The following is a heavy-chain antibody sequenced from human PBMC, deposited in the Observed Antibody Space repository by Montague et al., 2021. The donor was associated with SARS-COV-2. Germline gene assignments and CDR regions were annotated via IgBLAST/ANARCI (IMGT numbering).Heavy chain of an antibody. CDR2: IYWDDDK. CDR1: GFSLSTSGVG. CDR3: AHDRVTMIVVAKADAFDI. V-gene: IGHV2-5*02. Sequence: PALVKPTQTLTLTCTFSGFSLSTSGVGVGWIRQPPGKALEWLALIYWDDDKRYSPSLKSRLTITKDTSKNQVVLTTTNMDPVDTATYYCAHDRVTMIVVAKADAFDIWGQGTMDTVSS. J-gene: IGHJ3*02. D-gene: IGHD3-22*01.